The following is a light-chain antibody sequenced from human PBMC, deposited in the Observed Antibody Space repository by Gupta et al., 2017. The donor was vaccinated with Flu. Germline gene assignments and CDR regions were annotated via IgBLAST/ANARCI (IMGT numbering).Light chain of an antibody. V-gene: IGKV1-33*01. CDR1: HDISNF. CDR3: QQYNNVPPT. J-gene: IGKJ3*01. Sequence: DIHLTQSPSSLSASVGDRVTITCQASHDISNFLNWYQQKPGKAPNLLIYDASHLQTGVPSRFGGSGSGTGFTFTISSLQPEDIGTYYCQQYNNVPPTFGPGTKVELK. CDR2: DAS.